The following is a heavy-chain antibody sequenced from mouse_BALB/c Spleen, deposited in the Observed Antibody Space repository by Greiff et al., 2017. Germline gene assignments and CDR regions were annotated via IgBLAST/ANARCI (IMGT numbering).Heavy chain of an antibody. Sequence: VQVVESGPGLVQPSQSLSITCTVSGFSLTSYGVHWVRQSPGKGLEWLGVIWSGGSTDYNAAFISRLSISKDNSKSQVFFKMNSLQANDTAIYYCARKRDGYHYAMDYWGQGTSVTVSS. CDR3: ARKRDGYHYAMDY. V-gene: IGHV2-2*02. CDR2: IWSGGST. D-gene: IGHD2-3*01. CDR1: GFSLTSYG. J-gene: IGHJ4*01.